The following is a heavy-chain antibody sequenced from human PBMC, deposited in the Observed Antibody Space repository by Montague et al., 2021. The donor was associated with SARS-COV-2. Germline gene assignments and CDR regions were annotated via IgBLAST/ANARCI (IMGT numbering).Heavy chain of an antibody. D-gene: IGHD2-21*01. Sequence: SETLSLTCTVSGASMRSYYWTWVRRSPGKGLEWIGYTYYSGSTSXAPSLKSRLTMTVDMSANQVSLTLMSVTAADSAVYYCARVEGVIGGITHFDYWGQGFLVSVSS. CDR2: TYYSGST. CDR3: ARVEGVIGGITHFDY. V-gene: IGHV4-59*01. J-gene: IGHJ4*02. CDR1: GASMRSYY.